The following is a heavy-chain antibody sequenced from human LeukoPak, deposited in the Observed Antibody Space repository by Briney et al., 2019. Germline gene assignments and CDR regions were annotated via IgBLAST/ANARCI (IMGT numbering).Heavy chain of an antibody. V-gene: IGHV1-46*01. J-gene: IGHJ4*02. Sequence: ASVKVSCKASGYAFTRHYMHWVRQAPGQGLEWMGLINPSGSSTIYAQKLQGRVTMTTDTSTSTAYMELSSLRSEDTAVYYCATVRSGDLIFDYWGQGTLVTVSS. CDR2: INPSGSST. CDR1: GYAFTRHY. D-gene: IGHD4-17*01. CDR3: ATVRSGDLIFDY.